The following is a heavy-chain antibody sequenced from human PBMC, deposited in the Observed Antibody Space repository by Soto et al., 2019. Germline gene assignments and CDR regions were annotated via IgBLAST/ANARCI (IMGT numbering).Heavy chain of an antibody. J-gene: IGHJ4*02. V-gene: IGHV1-8*01. CDR1: ESTLTNYI. D-gene: IGHD1-1*01. CDR2: MNPNTGST. CDR3: AKGSIRQ. Sequence: QVQLVQSGAEVKKPGASVRAPSRAPESTLTNYIFNWVRKPTGQGLKWMGWMNPNTGSTGYAQKFQGRVTMTRNTSITTAYMELSSLRSEDTAVYYCAKGSIRQWGQGTLVTVSS.